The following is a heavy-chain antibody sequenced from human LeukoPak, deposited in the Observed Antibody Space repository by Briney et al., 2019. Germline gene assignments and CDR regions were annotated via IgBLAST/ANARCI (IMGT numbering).Heavy chain of an antibody. V-gene: IGHV3-15*01. CDR2: IKSKTDGGTT. Sequence: GGSLRLSCAASGFTFSNAWMSWVRQAPGKGLEWVGRIKSKTDGGTTDYAAPVKGRFTISRDDSKNTLYLQMNSLKTEDTAVYYCTTDSLRLRSGSYSLFDYWGQGTLVTVSS. D-gene: IGHD1-26*01. CDR1: GFTFSNAW. J-gene: IGHJ4*02. CDR3: TTDSLRLRSGSYSLFDY.